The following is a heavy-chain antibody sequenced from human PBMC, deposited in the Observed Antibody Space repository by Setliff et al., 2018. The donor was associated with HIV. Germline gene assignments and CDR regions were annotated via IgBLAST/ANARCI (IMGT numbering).Heavy chain of an antibody. D-gene: IGHD2-15*01. Sequence: GGSLRLSCAASGFTFSSYGMHWVRQAPGKGLEWVTFIRHDGINEDYRDSVKGRFSVSRDNSKNTVFLQMNSLRVEATALYYCARGVPGICSGGTCYLEYWGQGALVTVSS. CDR1: GFTFSSYG. J-gene: IGHJ4*02. CDR3: ARGVPGICSGGTCYLEY. V-gene: IGHV3-30*02. CDR2: IRHDGINE.